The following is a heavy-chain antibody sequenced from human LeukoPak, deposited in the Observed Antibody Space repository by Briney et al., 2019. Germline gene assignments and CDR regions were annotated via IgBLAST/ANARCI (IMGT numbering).Heavy chain of an antibody. V-gene: IGHV4-30-4*01. D-gene: IGHD2-2*02. CDR3: ARETRRGYCSSTSCYTRWFDP. CDR1: GGSVSSNNHY. J-gene: IGHJ5*02. CDR2: ISYSGNT. Sequence: SETLSLTCSVSGGSVSSNNHYWTWIRQPPGKGLEWIGYISYSGNTYYNPSLKSRVTISVDTSKNQFSLKLSSVAAADTAVYYCARETRRGYCSSTSCYTRWFDPWGQGTLVTVSS.